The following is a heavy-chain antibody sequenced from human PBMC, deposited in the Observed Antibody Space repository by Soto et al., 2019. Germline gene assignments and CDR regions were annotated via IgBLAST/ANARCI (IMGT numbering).Heavy chain of an antibody. CDR3: ARSDCISTSCEDYYYGMDV. V-gene: IGHV1-69*12. CDR1: GGTFSSYA. J-gene: IGHJ6*02. Sequence: QVQLVQSGAEVKKPGSSVKVSCKASGGTFSSYAISWVRQAPGQGLAWMGGIIPIFGTANYAQKFQGRVTITADESTSTAYMELSSLRSEDTAVYYCARSDCISTSCEDYYYGMDVWGQGTTVTVSS. D-gene: IGHD2-2*01. CDR2: IIPIFGTA.